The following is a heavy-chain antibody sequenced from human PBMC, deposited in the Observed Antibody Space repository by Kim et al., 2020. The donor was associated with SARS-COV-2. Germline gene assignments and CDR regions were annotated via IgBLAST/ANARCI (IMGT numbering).Heavy chain of an antibody. J-gene: IGHJ4*02. CDR3: AKDPFYDFWSGYYFDY. Sequence: DSVKGRFTVSRDNCKNTLYLQMSSLRAEDTAVYFCAKDPFYDFWSGYYFDYWGQGTLVTVSS. V-gene: IGHV3-23*01. D-gene: IGHD3-3*01.